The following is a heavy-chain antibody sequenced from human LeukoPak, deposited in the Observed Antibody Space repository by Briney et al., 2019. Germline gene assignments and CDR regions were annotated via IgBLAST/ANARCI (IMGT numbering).Heavy chain of an antibody. CDR2: ISYDGSNK. D-gene: IGHD4-17*01. CDR3: ARETGGAVGSTDFDY. V-gene: IGHV3-30-3*01. Sequence: GGSLRLSCAASGFTFSSYAIHWVRQAPGKGLEWVAVISYDGSNKYYADSVKGRFTISRDNSKNTLYLQMNSLRAEDTAVYYCARETGGAVGSTDFDYWGQGTLVTVSS. CDR1: GFTFSSYA. J-gene: IGHJ4*02.